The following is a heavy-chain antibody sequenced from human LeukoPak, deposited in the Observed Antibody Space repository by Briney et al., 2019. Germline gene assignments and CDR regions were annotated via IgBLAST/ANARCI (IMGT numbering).Heavy chain of an antibody. V-gene: IGHV1-3*01. CDR2: INAGNGNT. CDR3: ARDRSGGSCFDP. J-gene: IGHJ5*02. D-gene: IGHD2-15*01. CDR1: GYTFTSYA. Sequence: GASVKVSCKASGYTFTSYAMHWVRQAPGQRLEWMGWINAGNGNTKYSQKFQGRVTITRDTSASTAYMELSSLRSEDAAVYYCARDRSGGSCFDPWGQGTLVTVSS.